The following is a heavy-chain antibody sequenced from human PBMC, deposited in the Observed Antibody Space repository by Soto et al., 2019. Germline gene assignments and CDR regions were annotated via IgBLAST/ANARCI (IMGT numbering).Heavy chain of an antibody. J-gene: IGHJ3*02. Sequence: QVHLVQSGAEVKKPGSSVKVSCKASGGTFSNHAINWVRQAPGQGLEWMGRIIPIFTTTNYAQKFQGRVTITADXSXIXXYMELSRLKHDDTAVYYCAREVAADGTFREDVFDIWGQGTLVTVSS. V-gene: IGHV1-69*12. CDR3: AREVAADGTFREDVFDI. D-gene: IGHD6-13*01. CDR2: IIPIFTTT. CDR1: GGTFSNHA.